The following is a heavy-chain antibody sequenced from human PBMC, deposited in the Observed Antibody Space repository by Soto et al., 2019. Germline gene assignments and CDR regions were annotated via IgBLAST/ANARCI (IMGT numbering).Heavy chain of an antibody. J-gene: IGHJ6*02. CDR2: ISAYNGNT. Sequence: QVQLVQSGAEVKKPGASVKVSCKASGYTFTSYGISWVRQAPGQGLEWMGWISAYNGNTKYAQKLQGRVTMTTDTSTSKAYMELRSLRSDDTAVYYCAIPTGTNYYYYGMDVWGQWTTVTVSS. D-gene: IGHD1-7*01. CDR3: AIPTGTNYYYYGMDV. CDR1: GYTFTSYG. V-gene: IGHV1-18*04.